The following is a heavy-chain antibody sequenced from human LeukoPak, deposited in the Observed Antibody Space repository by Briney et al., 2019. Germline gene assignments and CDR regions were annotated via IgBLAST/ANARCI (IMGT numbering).Heavy chain of an antibody. CDR2: INPNSGGT. CDR3: ARPYYDILTGYYI. CDR1: GYTFTGYY. D-gene: IGHD3-9*01. V-gene: IGHV1-2*02. J-gene: IGHJ4*02. Sequence: GASVKVSCKASGYTFTGYYMHWVRQALGQGLEWMGWINPNSGGTNYAQKFQGRVTMTRDTSISTAYMELSRLRSDDTAVYYCARPYYDILTGYYIWGQGTLVTVSS.